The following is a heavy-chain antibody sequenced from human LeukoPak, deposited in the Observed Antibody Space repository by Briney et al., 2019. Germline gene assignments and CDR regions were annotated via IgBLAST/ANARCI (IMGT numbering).Heavy chain of an antibody. Sequence: GGSLRLSCAASGFTFSSYGMSWVRQAPGKGLEWVSAISGSGGSTYYADSVKGRFTISRDNSKNTLYLQMNSLRAEDTAVYYCAKLPYYYGSGSYPYYFDYWGQGTLVTVSS. CDR3: AKLPYYYGSGSYPYYFDY. V-gene: IGHV3-23*01. CDR2: ISGSGGST. J-gene: IGHJ4*02. CDR1: GFTFSSYG. D-gene: IGHD3-10*01.